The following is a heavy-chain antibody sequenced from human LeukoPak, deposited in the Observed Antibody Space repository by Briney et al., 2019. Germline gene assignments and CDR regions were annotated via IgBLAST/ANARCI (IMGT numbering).Heavy chain of an antibody. V-gene: IGHV1-2*02. D-gene: IGHD3-22*01. CDR1: GYTFTSYD. Sequence: ASVKVSCKASGYTFTSYDINWVRQATGQGLEWMGWMNPNSGGTNYAQKFQGRVTMTRDTSISTAYMELSRLRSDDTAVYYCAREGGSYGSSDSSGYSLDYWGQGTLVTVSS. J-gene: IGHJ4*02. CDR2: MNPNSGGT. CDR3: AREGGSYGSSDSSGYSLDY.